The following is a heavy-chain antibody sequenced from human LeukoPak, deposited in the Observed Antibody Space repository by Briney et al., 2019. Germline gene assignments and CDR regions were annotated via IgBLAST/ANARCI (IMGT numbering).Heavy chain of an antibody. CDR1: GFTFSSYA. CDR2: ISGSGGST. D-gene: IGHD5-18*01. Sequence: GGSLRLSCSASGFTFSSYAMSWVRQAPGKGLEWVSAISGSGGSTYYADSVKGRFTISRDNSKNTLYLQMNSLRAEDTAAYYCAKGAPRGYSYGYVDYWGQGTLVTVSS. J-gene: IGHJ4*02. V-gene: IGHV3-23*01. CDR3: AKGAPRGYSYGYVDY.